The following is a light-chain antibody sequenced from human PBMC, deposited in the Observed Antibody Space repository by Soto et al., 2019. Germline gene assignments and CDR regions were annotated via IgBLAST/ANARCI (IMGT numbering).Light chain of an antibody. CDR1: SSDVGGYNY. V-gene: IGLV2-14*01. J-gene: IGLJ1*01. CDR2: DVS. CDR3: SSYTCSSTLYV. Sequence: QSVLTQPASVSGSPGQSITISCTGTSSDVGGYNYVSWYQQHPGKAPKLMIYDVSNRPSGVSNRFSGSKSGNTASLTISGLQAEDEADYYCSSYTCSSTLYVFGTGTMVTV.